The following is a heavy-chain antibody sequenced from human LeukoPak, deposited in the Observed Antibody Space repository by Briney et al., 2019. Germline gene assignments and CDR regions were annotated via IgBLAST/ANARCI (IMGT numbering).Heavy chain of an antibody. Sequence: SETLSLTCAVYGGSFSGYYWSWIRQPPGKGLEWIGEINHRGSTNYNPSLKSRVTISVDTSKNQFSLKLSSVTAADTAVYYCARGDFAGDYGGYWGQGTLVTVSS. CDR2: INHRGST. CDR3: ARGDFAGDYGGY. J-gene: IGHJ4*02. V-gene: IGHV4-34*01. CDR1: GGSFSGYY. D-gene: IGHD4-17*01.